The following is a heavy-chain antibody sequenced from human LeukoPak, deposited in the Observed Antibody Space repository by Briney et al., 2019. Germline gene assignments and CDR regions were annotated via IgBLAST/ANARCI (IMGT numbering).Heavy chain of an antibody. Sequence: SETLSLTCTVSGGSISSYYWSWIRQPAGKGLEWIGRIYTSGSTNYNPSLKSRVTMSVDTSKNQSSLKLSSVTAADTAVYYCIRDLYCSSTSCNDYWGQGTLVTVSS. J-gene: IGHJ4*02. V-gene: IGHV4-4*07. D-gene: IGHD2-2*01. CDR2: IYTSGST. CDR3: IRDLYCSSTSCNDY. CDR1: GGSISSYY.